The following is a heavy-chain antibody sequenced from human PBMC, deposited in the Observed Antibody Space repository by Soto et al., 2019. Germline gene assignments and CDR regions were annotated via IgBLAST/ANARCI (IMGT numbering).Heavy chain of an antibody. Sequence: SETLSLTCTVSGGXISSSSYYWGWIRQPPGKGLEWIGSIYYSGSTYYNPSLKSRVTISVDTSKNQFSLKLSSVTAADTAVYYCARLEIYCSGGSCYSGPGMDVWGQGTTVTLSS. CDR1: GGXISSSSYY. CDR3: ARLEIYCSGGSCYSGPGMDV. V-gene: IGHV4-39*01. CDR2: IYYSGST. D-gene: IGHD2-15*01. J-gene: IGHJ6*02.